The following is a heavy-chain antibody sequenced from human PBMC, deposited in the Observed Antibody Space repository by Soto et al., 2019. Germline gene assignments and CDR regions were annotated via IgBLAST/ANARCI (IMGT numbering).Heavy chain of an antibody. CDR3: GKDLHHSSGYFFTVRLNAMDV. D-gene: IGHD3-22*01. CDR1: GYTFTSYY. Sequence: ASVKVSCKASGYTFTSYYMHWVRQAPGQGLEWMGIINPSGGSTSYAQKFQGRVTMTRDTSTSTVYMELSSLRSEDTAVYYCGKDLHHSSGYFFTVRLNAMDVWGQGTTVTVSS. CDR2: INPSGGST. J-gene: IGHJ6*01. V-gene: IGHV1-46*01.